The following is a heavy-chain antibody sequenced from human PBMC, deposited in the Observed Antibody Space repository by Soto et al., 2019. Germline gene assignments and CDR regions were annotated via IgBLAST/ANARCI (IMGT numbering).Heavy chain of an antibody. CDR3: ARRVVSVAGTGDAFDI. Sequence: PGESLKISCKGSGYSFTSYWIGWVRQMPGKGLEWMGIIYPGDSDTRYSPSFQGQVTISADKSISTAYLQWSSLKASDTAMYYCARRVVSVAGTGDAFDIWGQGTMVTVS. J-gene: IGHJ3*02. D-gene: IGHD6-19*01. V-gene: IGHV5-51*01. CDR1: GYSFTSYW. CDR2: IYPGDSDT.